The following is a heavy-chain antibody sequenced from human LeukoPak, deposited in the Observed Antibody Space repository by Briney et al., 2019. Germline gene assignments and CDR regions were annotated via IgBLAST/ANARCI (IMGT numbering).Heavy chain of an antibody. CDR3: ARGAARFLEWPYFDY. V-gene: IGHV1-69*13. CDR1: GGTFSGYA. D-gene: IGHD3-3*01. J-gene: IGHJ4*02. Sequence: SVKVSCKASGGTFSGYAISWVRQAPGQGLEWMGGIIPIFGTANYAQKFQGRVTITADESTSTAYMELSSLRSEDTAVYYCARGAARFLEWPYFDYWGQGTLVTVSS. CDR2: IIPIFGTA.